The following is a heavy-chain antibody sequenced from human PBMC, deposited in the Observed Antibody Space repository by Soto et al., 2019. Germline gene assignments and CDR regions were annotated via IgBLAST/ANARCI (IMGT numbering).Heavy chain of an antibody. J-gene: IGHJ4*02. CDR3: ATSFSPIAAAGIDY. CDR2: ISAYIGIA. Sequence: LVKGACKAAGYRKTVDGSSWGRKNNGQGLEWMGWISAYIGIANYAQKLQGRVTITADKSTSTAYMELSSLRSEDTAVYYCATSFSPIAAAGIDYWGQGTLVTVSS. CDR1: GYRKTVDG. D-gene: IGHD6-13*01. V-gene: IGHV1-18*01.